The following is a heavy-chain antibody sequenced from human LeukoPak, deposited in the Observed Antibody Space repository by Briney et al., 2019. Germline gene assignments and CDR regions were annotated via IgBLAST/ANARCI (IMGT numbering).Heavy chain of an antibody. CDR1: GGSFSGYY. CDR3: ARETWGADHPSNGFDP. J-gene: IGHJ5*01. CDR2: INHSGST. D-gene: IGHD7-27*01. V-gene: IGHV4-34*01. Sequence: SETLSLTCAVYGGSFSGYYWSWIRQPPGKGLEWIGEINHSGSTNYNPSLKSRVTISVDTSKNQFSLKLSSVTAADTAVYYCARETWGADHPSNGFDPWGKEPWSPSPQ.